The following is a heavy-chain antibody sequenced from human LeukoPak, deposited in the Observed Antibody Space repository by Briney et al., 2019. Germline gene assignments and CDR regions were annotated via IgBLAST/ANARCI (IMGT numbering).Heavy chain of an antibody. J-gene: IGHJ6*03. Sequence: ASVKVSCKASGYTFTGYCMHWVRQAPGQGLEWMGWINPNSGGTNYAQKFQGRVTMTRDTSISTAYMELSRLRSDDTAVYYCARDPRGYSNQYYYYMDVWGKGTTVTVSS. V-gene: IGHV1-2*02. CDR1: GYTFTGYC. D-gene: IGHD4-11*01. CDR2: INPNSGGT. CDR3: ARDPRGYSNQYYYYMDV.